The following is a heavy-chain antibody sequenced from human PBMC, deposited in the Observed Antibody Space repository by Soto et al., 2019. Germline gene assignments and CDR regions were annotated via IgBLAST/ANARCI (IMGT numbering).Heavy chain of an antibody. D-gene: IGHD1-7*01. V-gene: IGHV1-2*02. J-gene: IGHJ4*02. CDR2: INPNSGGT. CDR1: GYTFTGYY. CDR3: ARRGDWNYALFEDY. Sequence: ASVKVSCKASGYTFTGYYMHWVRQAPGQGLEWMGWINPNSGGTNYAQKFQGRVTMTRDTSISTAYMELSRLRSDDTAVYYCARRGDWNYALFEDYWGQVTLVTVSS.